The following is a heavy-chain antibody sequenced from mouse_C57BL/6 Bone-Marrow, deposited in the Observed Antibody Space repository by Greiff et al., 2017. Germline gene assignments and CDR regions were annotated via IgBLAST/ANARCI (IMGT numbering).Heavy chain of an antibody. J-gene: IGHJ2*01. V-gene: IGHV1-7*01. Sequence: QVQLQQSGAELAKPGASVKLSCKASGYTFTSYWMHWVKQRPGQGLEWIGYINPSSGYTKYNQKFKDKATLTVDKSSSTAYMQLSSLTYEDSAVYYCARWPRRGDYWGQGTTLTVSS. CDR3: ARWPRRGDY. CDR2: INPSSGYT. CDR1: GYTFTSYW.